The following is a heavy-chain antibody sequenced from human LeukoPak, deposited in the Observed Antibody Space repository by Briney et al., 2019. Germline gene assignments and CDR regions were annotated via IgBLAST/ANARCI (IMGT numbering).Heavy chain of an antibody. CDR1: GFTFSSYS. D-gene: IGHD1-26*01. CDR3: ARDGGATKKDGAFDI. Sequence: PGGSLRLSCAASGFTFSSYSMNWVRQAPGKGLEWVSSISSSSSYIYYADSVKGRFTISRDNAKNSLYLQMNSLRAEDTAVYYCARDGGATKKDGAFDIWGQGTMVTVSS. CDR2: ISSSSSYI. V-gene: IGHV3-21*01. J-gene: IGHJ3*02.